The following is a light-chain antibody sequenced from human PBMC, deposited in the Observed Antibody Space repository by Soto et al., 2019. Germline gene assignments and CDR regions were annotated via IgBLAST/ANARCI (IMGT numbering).Light chain of an antibody. Sequence: EIVMTQSPATPSVSPGERATLSCRASQSVSSNLAWYQQKPGQAPRLLIYGASTRATGIPARFSGSGPGTEFTLTISSLQSEDLAVYYCQQYNSWPPLTFGGGTKVEIK. CDR3: QQYNSWPPLT. CDR2: GAS. J-gene: IGKJ4*01. V-gene: IGKV3-15*01. CDR1: QSVSSN.